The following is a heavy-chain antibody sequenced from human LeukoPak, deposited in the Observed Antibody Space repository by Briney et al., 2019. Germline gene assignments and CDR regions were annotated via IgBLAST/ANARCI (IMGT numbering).Heavy chain of an antibody. CDR3: ARDKGVSGYSIDY. V-gene: IGHV3-11*04. Sequence: SXRXPCXAXGXTFXXYYMSWIRRAPGKGLEWVSYISSSSSTIYYADSVKGRFTISRDNARNSLYLQMNSLRAEDTAVYYCARDKGVSGYSIDYWGQGTLVTVSS. D-gene: IGHD3-22*01. J-gene: IGHJ4*02. CDR2: ISSSSSTI. CDR1: GXTFXXYY.